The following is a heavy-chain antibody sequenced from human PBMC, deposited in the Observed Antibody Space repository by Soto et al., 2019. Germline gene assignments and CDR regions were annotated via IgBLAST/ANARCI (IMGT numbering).Heavy chain of an antibody. CDR1: GGTLGRSGCY. V-gene: IGHV4-39*01. Sequence: ASAPMPLPSHLFGGTLGRSGCYWGWIRKPPGKGHEWIGSIYYSGSTYYNPSLKSRVTISVDTSKNQFSLKLSSVTAADTAVYYCARPCTTDFWTRDYYYGMEVWGQGNTVTVSS. D-gene: IGHD3-3*01. J-gene: IGHJ6*02. CDR2: IYYSGST. CDR3: ARPCTTDFWTRDYYYGMEV.